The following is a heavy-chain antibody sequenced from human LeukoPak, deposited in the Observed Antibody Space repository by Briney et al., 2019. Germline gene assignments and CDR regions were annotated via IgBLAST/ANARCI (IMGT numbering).Heavy chain of an antibody. CDR1: GFTFSNYD. CDR2: IIGSGGRT. J-gene: IGHJ4*02. V-gene: IGHV3-23*01. D-gene: IGHD3-10*01. CDR3: ARAKPKNMVRGLIMRRESRYYFDY. Sequence: GGSLRLSCAASGFTFSNYDMSWVRQAPGKGLEWVSAIIGSGGRTIYEATVKGRFTITRDTSKNMLFLQMNSLRAEDTAVYYCARAKPKNMVRGLIMRRESRYYFDYWGQGTLVTVSS.